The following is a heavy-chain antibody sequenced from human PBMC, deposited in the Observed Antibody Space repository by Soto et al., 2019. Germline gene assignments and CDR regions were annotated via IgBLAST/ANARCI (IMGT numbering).Heavy chain of an antibody. Sequence: GASVKVSCKASGYTFTGYYMHWVRQAPGQGLEWMGWINPNSGGTNYAQKFQGWVTMTRDTSISTAYMELSRLRSDDTAVYYCARERYLYYDFWSGSYYYYGMDVWGQGTTVTVSS. V-gene: IGHV1-2*04. CDR3: ARERYLYYDFWSGSYYYYGMDV. D-gene: IGHD3-3*01. J-gene: IGHJ6*02. CDR2: INPNSGGT. CDR1: GYTFTGYY.